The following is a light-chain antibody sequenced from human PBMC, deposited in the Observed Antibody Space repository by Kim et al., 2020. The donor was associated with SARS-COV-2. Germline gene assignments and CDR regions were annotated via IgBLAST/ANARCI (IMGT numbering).Light chain of an antibody. V-gene: IGKV3-20*01. J-gene: IGKJ1*01. CDR3: QQYSSSPAT. CDR2: GAS. CDR1: SSNY. Sequence: SSNYLAWYQQKPGQAPRLLIYGASSRATGIPDRFSGSGSGTDFTLTITRLEPEDFAVYYSQQYSSSPATFGQGTKVDIK.